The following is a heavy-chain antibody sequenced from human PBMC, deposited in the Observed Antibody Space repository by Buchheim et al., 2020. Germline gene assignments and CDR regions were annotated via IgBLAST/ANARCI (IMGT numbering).Heavy chain of an antibody. CDR2: ISSSSSYI. CDR1: GFTFSSYS. V-gene: IGHV3-21*01. J-gene: IGHJ5*02. Sequence: EVQLVESGGGLVKPGGSLRLSCAASGFTFSSYSMNWVRQAPGKGLEWVSSISSSSSYIYYADSVKGRFTISSDNAKNSLYLQMNSLRAEDTAVYYCARDVTYRDDWLPSGEHWFGVPSGEHWFDPWGQGTL. D-gene: IGHD3-10*01. CDR3: ARDVTYRDDWLPSGEHWFGVPSGEHWFDP.